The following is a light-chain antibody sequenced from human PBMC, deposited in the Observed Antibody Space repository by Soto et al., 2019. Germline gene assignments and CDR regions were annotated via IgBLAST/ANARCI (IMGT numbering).Light chain of an antibody. CDR2: ATS. CDR1: QSISNY. Sequence: DIQMTQSPSSLSASVGDRVIITCRASQSISNYLSWYQQKPGSALKLLIHATSSLQSGVPSRFSGSGSGTEFTLTINSVQLEDFATYYCQQTYRSPRITFGQGTRLEIK. J-gene: IGKJ5*01. CDR3: QQTYRSPRIT. V-gene: IGKV1-39*01.